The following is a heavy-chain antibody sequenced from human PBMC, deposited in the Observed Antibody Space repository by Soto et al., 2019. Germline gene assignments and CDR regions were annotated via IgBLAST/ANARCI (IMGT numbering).Heavy chain of an antibody. CDR3: VRDRGYTGYDLEY. Sequence: GGSLRLSCAASGFTLSTYSMNWVRQAPGKGLEWVSYITSSGSTIYYADSLKRRFTISRDNAKNSLYLQMNSLRDEDTAVYYCVRDRGYTGYDLEYWGQGTLVTVSS. CDR2: ITSSGSTI. CDR1: GFTLSTYS. J-gene: IGHJ4*02. D-gene: IGHD5-12*01. V-gene: IGHV3-48*02.